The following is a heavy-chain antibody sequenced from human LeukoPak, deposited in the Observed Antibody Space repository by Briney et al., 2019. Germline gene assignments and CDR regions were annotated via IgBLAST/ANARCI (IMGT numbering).Heavy chain of an antibody. CDR2: VKYDGSEK. CDR1: GFTFSSYW. V-gene: IGHV3-7*03. CDR3: AKDRSPATLWFGELLS. Sequence: GGSLRLSCAASGFTFSSYWMSWVRQAPGKGLEWVANVKYDGSEKYYVDSVKGRFTISRDNAKNSLYLQMNSLRAEDTALYYCAKDRSPATLWFGELLSWGQGTLVTVSS. J-gene: IGHJ5*02. D-gene: IGHD3-10*01.